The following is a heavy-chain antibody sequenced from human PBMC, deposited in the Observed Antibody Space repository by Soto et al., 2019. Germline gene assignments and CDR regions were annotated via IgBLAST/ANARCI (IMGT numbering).Heavy chain of an antibody. D-gene: IGHD3-3*01. V-gene: IGHV3-53*01. Sequence: EVQLVESGGGLIQPGGSLRLSCAASGFSVSSNYMSWVRQAPGKGLEWVSVIYSGGSTYYADSVKGRFTISRDNSKNTLYLQMNRLRAEDTAVYYCARVPTIFGEVSTYNGMDVWGQGTTVTVSS. CDR2: IYSGGST. CDR1: GFSVSSNY. CDR3: ARVPTIFGEVSTYNGMDV. J-gene: IGHJ6*02.